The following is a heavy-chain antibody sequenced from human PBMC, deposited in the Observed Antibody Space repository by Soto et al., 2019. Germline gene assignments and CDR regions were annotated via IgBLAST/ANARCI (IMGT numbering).Heavy chain of an antibody. CDR1: GDSVSSNSAA. Sequence: PSQTLSLTCAISGDSVSSNSAAWNWIRQSPSRGLEWLGRTYYRSKWYNDYAVSVKSRITINPDTSKNQFSLQLNSVTPEDTAVYYCARGIVVVPAAINYYYYMDVWGKGTTVTVS. CDR3: ARGIVVVPAAINYYYYMDV. D-gene: IGHD2-2*01. CDR2: TYYRSKWYN. V-gene: IGHV6-1*01. J-gene: IGHJ6*03.